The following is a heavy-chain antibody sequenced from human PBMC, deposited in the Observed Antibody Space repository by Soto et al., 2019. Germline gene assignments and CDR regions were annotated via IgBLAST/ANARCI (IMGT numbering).Heavy chain of an antibody. Sequence: RASVKVSCKASGGTFSSYAISWVRQAPGQGLEWMGGIIPIFGTANYAQKFQGRVTITADESTSTAYMELSSLRAEDTAVYYCAIQPTYYYDSSPACPIYSDGMDFWGQGTTVTVSS. V-gene: IGHV1-69*13. CDR2: IIPIFGTA. CDR3: AIQPTYYYDSSPACPIYSDGMDF. CDR1: GGTFSSYA. D-gene: IGHD3-22*01. J-gene: IGHJ6*02.